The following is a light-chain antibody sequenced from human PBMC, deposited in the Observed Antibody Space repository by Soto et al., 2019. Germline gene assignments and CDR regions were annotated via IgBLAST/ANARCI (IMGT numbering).Light chain of an antibody. V-gene: IGLV2-23*01. Sequence: QSALTQPASVSGSPGQSITISCTGTSNDAGNYNFVSWYQQHPGKAPKVIIYEDSTRPSGVSNRISGSKSGNTASLTISGLQAEDEADYYCCSYAGSSTSWVFGAGTKLTVL. J-gene: IGLJ3*02. CDR3: CSYAGSSTSWV. CDR1: SNDAGNYNF. CDR2: EDS.